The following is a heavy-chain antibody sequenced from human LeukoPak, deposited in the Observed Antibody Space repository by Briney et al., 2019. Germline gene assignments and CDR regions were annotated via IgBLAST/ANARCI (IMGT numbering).Heavy chain of an antibody. CDR1: GDSISSYY. CDR3: ARDYAFDI. CDR2: IYYSGNT. J-gene: IGHJ3*02. Sequence: ADTLSLTCTVSGDSISSYYWSWIRQPPGKGLEWIGCIYYSGNTNYNPSLKSRVTISILTSKNQFSLKLSSVTAADTAVYYCARDYAFDIWGQGTVVT. V-gene: IGHV4-59*01.